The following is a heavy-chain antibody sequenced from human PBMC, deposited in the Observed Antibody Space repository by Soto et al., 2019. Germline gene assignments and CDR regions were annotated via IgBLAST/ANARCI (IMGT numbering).Heavy chain of an antibody. V-gene: IGHV4-31*03. CDR2: VYYSGAT. D-gene: IGHD3-16*01. CDR3: ARDKDLQPTVWGF. Sequence: QVHLQESGPGLVRPSQTLSLTCTVSGDSMATGGHYYNWIRQVPGKGLERIGYVYYSGATHYTPSLRARATISRDTSKNQFSLRLISVSAADTALYYCARDKDLQPTVWGFWGQGIQVTVSS. J-gene: IGHJ4*02. CDR1: GDSMATGGHY.